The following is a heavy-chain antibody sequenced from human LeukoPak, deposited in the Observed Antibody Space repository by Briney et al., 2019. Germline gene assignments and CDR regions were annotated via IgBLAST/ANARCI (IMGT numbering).Heavy chain of an antibody. V-gene: IGHV4-61*02. D-gene: IGHD5-12*01. CDR2: IYTSGDT. CDR1: GGSFSSRPYY. Sequence: SETLSLTCTVSGGSFSSRPYYWSWIRQPAGKGLEWIGRIYTSGDTDYNPSLKSRVTISVDTSKNQFSLKLSSVTAADTAVYYCARDGYSGNDGLWGQGTLVTVSS. J-gene: IGHJ4*02. CDR3: ARDGYSGNDGL.